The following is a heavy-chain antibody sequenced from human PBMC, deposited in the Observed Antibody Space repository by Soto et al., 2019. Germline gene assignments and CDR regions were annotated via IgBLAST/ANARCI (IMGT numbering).Heavy chain of an antibody. CDR3: AKDSCSSISCYVDY. J-gene: IGHJ4*02. Sequence: GGSLRLSCAASGFTFTTYVMSWVRWAPGKGPEWVSGISGSGDSTSYADSVKGRFTISRDNSKNTLSLQMNSLRAEDTAVYYCAKDSCSSISCYVDYWGQGTLVTVSS. D-gene: IGHD2-2*01. V-gene: IGHV3-23*01. CDR2: ISGSGDST. CDR1: GFTFTTYV.